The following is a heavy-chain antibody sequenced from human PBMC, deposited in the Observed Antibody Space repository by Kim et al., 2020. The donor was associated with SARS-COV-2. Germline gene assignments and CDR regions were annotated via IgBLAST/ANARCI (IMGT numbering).Heavy chain of an antibody. J-gene: IGHJ6*02. Sequence: SETLSLTCAVSGYSISSPGYYWTWIRHHPGKGLEWLGYIYYRGSTYSNPSLQSRLTISIDTSSNQFSLRLFSVTAADTAIYYCACGLNPEGMDVWGQGTTVTVSS. CDR3: ACGLNPEGMDV. CDR1: GYSISSPGYY. D-gene: IGHD2-21*01. CDR2: IYYRGST. V-gene: IGHV4-31*11.